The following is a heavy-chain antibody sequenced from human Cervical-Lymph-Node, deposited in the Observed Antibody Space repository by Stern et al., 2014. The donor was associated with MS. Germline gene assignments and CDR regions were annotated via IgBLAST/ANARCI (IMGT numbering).Heavy chain of an antibody. J-gene: IGHJ3*02. CDR2: IYSSGST. CDR1: GGSISSGNYY. Sequence: QVQLVQSGPGLVKPSQTLSLTCTVSGGSISSGNYYWSWIRQPAGEGLEWIGRIYSSGSTQYNPPLKSRVTISADKFTHQFSLRLSSVTAADTAVYYCARGNYDVLTDNGGHGFDIWGQGTMVTVSS. D-gene: IGHD3-9*01. CDR3: ARGNYDVLTDNGGHGFDI. V-gene: IGHV4-61*02.